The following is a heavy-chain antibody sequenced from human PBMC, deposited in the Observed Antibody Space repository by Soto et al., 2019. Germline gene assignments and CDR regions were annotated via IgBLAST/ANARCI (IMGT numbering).Heavy chain of an antibody. J-gene: IGHJ4*02. V-gene: IGHV1-69*13. CDR1: GGTFSSYA. D-gene: IGHD3-10*01. CDR2: IIPIFGTA. Sequence: SVKVSCKASGGTFSSYAISWVRQAPGQGLEWMGGIIPIFGTANYAQKFQGRVTITADESTSTAYMELSSLRSEDTAVYYCARVEWGLLWFGETRAIDYWGQGTLVTVS. CDR3: ARVEWGLLWFGETRAIDY.